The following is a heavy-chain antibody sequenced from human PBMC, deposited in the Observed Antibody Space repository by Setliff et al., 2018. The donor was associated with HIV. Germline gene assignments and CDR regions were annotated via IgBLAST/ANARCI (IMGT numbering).Heavy chain of an antibody. D-gene: IGHD3-10*01. CDR1: GYTFISND. CDR2: MSPNSGDT. CDR3: ARGVDAGSDY. J-gene: IGHJ4*02. V-gene: IGHV1-8*01. Sequence: GASVKVSCKASGYTFISNDINWVRQTTGQGLEWMGLMSPNSGDTGYAQNFQGRVTMTRDTSMNTAYMELSTLRFEDTAGYYCARGVDAGSDYWGQGTLGTVSS.